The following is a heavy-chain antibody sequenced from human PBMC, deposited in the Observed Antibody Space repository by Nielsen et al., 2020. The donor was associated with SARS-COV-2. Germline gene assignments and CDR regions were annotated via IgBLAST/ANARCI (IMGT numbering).Heavy chain of an antibody. Sequence: GESLKISCAASGFTVSSNYMSWVRQAPGKGLEWVSVIYSGGSTYYADSVKGRFTISRHNSKNTLYLQMNSLRAEDTAVYYCARRSTGAFYFDYWGQGTLVTVSS. CDR1: GFTVSSNY. CDR2: IYSGGST. V-gene: IGHV3-53*04. J-gene: IGHJ4*02. CDR3: ARRSTGAFYFDY.